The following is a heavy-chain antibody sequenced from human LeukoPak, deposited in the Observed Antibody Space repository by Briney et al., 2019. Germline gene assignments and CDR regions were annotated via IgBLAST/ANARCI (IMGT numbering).Heavy chain of an antibody. Sequence: GGSLRLSCAASGFTFSSYAMHWVRQAPGKGLEWVAVISYDGSNKYYADSVKGRFTISRDNSKNTLYLQMNSLRAEDTAVYYCAREEGRGVRAIIEYWCLGNLVTVSS. CDR2: ISYDGSNK. CDR1: GFTFSSYA. J-gene: IGHJ4*02. CDR3: AREEGRGVRAIIEY. D-gene: IGHD3-10*01. V-gene: IGHV3-30*04.